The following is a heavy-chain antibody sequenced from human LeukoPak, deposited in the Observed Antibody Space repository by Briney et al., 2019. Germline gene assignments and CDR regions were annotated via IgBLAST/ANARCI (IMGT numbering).Heavy chain of an antibody. V-gene: IGHV1-69*05. CDR2: IIPIFGTA. D-gene: IGHD1-26*01. CDR3: ASPPMGATDGAFDI. CDR1: GGTFSSYA. J-gene: IGHJ3*02. Sequence: ASVKVSCKASGGTFSSYAISWVRQAPGQGLEWMGGIIPIFGTANYAQKFQGRVTITTDESTSTAYMELSSLRSEDTAVYYCASPPMGATDGAFDIWGQGTMVTVSS.